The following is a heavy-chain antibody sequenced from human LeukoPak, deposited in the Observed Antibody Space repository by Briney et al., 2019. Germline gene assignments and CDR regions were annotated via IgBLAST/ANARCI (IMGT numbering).Heavy chain of an antibody. D-gene: IGHD6-13*01. V-gene: IGHV3-11*01. J-gene: IGHJ4*02. CDR1: GFTFSDYY. CDR3: ASLGYSSSWYVDY. CDR2: ISSSGSTI. Sequence: GGSLRLSCAASGFTFSDYYMSWIRQAPGKGLEWVSYISSSGSTIYYADSVKGRFTISRDNAKNSLYLQMNSLRAEDTAVYYCASLGYSSSWYVDYWGQGTLVTVAS.